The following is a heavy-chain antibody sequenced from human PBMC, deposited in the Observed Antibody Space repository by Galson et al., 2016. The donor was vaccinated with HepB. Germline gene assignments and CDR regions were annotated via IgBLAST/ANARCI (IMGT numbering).Heavy chain of an antibody. Sequence: SLRLSCAVSAFPFSSHAMGWVRQAPGEGLEWVSVVRTTDVRRGFKTSYADSVRGRFPVSRDDPGNTLFLQMNSLRVTDTAVYYCARLYCGGGGCYPRPYYFDFWGHGIPVTVS. V-gene: IGHV3-23*01. CDR2: VRTTDVRRGFKT. CDR3: ARLYCGGGGCYPRPYYFDF. D-gene: IGHD2-15*01. J-gene: IGHJ4*01. CDR1: AFPFSSHA.